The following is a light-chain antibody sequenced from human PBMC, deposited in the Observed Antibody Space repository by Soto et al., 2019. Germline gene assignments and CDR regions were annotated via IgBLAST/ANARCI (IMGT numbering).Light chain of an antibody. CDR1: QGISTY. J-gene: IGKJ5*01. CDR3: QQSYNSPPIT. CDR2: AAS. Sequence: SRMTQYPPSLSSAVGERVRIHCQSSQGISTYVHWYQQKPGKVPKLLIYAASSLQSGVPSRFSGSGSGTDFTLTISSLQPEDSATYYCQQSYNSPPITFGQGTRLEIK. V-gene: IGKV1-39*01.